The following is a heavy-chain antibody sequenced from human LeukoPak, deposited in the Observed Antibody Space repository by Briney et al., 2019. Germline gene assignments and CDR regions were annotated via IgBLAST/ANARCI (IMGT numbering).Heavy chain of an antibody. V-gene: IGHV3-21*01. J-gene: IGHJ5*02. Sequence: GSLRLSCEDSASTFSRYTMNWVRQAPGKGLEWVSSISSDNDYKNYADSVKGRFTISRDNSKNTLYLQMNSLRAEDTAVYYCARDKAAGKKGGNWFDPWGQGTLVTVSS. D-gene: IGHD6-13*01. CDR2: ISSDNDYK. CDR1: ASTFSRYT. CDR3: ARDKAAGKKGGNWFDP.